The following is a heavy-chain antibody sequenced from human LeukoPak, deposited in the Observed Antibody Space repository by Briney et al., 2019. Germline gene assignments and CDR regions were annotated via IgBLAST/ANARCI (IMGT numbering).Heavy chain of an antibody. CDR2: IYTSEST. D-gene: IGHD2-15*01. V-gene: IGHV4-4*07. Sequence: SETLSLTCTVSGGSLSSYYWSWIRQPAGKGLEWIGRIYTSESTNYNPSLKSRVTMSVDTSKNQFSLKLTSVTAADTAVYYCARASDSCSGGSCYPDAFDIWGQGTMVTASS. CDR1: GGSLSSYY. CDR3: ARASDSCSGGSCYPDAFDI. J-gene: IGHJ3*02.